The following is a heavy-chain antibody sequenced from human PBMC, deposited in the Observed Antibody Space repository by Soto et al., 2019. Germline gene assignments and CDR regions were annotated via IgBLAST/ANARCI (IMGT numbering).Heavy chain of an antibody. Sequence: QVQLVESGGGVVQPGRSLRLSCAASGFTFSSYGMHWVRQAPGKGLEWVAVISYDGSNKYYADSVKGRVTIFRDNSKNSRYLKMNSLRAEDTAVYYCAKDLCSSWSSYYSYGMDVWGQGTTVTVSS. D-gene: IGHD6-13*01. CDR1: GFTFSSYG. CDR2: ISYDGSNK. CDR3: AKDLCSSWSSYYSYGMDV. J-gene: IGHJ6*02. V-gene: IGHV3-30*18.